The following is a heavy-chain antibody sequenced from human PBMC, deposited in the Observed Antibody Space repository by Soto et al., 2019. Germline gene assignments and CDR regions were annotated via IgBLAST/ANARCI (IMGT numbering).Heavy chain of an antibody. CDR3: ARAAVAFDAFDL. D-gene: IGHD2-15*01. J-gene: IGHJ3*01. CDR2: TYLRSKWYN. V-gene: IGHV6-1*01. Sequence: QLQQSGPGLVKPSQTLSLTCGISWDSVSSNSATWNWIRQSPSRRLEWLGRTYLRSKWYNEYAVSVQSRMAISPDTSKNHFSLHPRSVTPEDTAVYFCARAAVAFDAFDLWGQGTVVTVSS. CDR1: WDSVSSNSAT.